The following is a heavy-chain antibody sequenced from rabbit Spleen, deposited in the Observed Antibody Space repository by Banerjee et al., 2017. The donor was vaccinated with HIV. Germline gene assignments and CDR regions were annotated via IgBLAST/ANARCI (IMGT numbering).Heavy chain of an antibody. CDR2: IYTGSSGRT. J-gene: IGHJ4*01. CDR1: GFDLSSYYY. CDR3: ARWWSGGIGGDFKL. Sequence: QSLEESGGDLVKPGASLTLTCTASGFDLSSYYYMCWVRQAPGKGLEWIGCIYTGSSGRTYYANWAKGRFTISKTSPTTVTLQMTSLTAADTATHFCARWWSGGIGGDFKLWGQGTLVTVS. D-gene: IGHD2-1*01. V-gene: IGHV1S40*01.